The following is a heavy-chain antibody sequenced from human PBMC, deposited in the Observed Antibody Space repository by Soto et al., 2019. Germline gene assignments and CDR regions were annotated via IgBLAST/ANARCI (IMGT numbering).Heavy chain of an antibody. V-gene: IGHV1-18*01. CDR2: ISAYNGNT. Sequence: PSVKVSCKASGYTFTSYGISWVRQAPGQGLEWMGWISAYNGNTNYAQKLQGRVTMTTDTSTSTAYMELRSLRSDDTAVYYCARRDCSSTSCYLNYWGQGTLVTVSS. D-gene: IGHD2-2*01. J-gene: IGHJ4*02. CDR1: GYTFTSYG. CDR3: ARRDCSSTSCYLNY.